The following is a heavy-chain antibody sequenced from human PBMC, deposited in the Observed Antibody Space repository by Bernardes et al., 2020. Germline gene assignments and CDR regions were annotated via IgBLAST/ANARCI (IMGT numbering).Heavy chain of an antibody. CDR3: AKSKVYGDLYYYGMDV. CDR2: ISGSGGST. CDR1: GFTFSSYA. V-gene: IGHV3-23*01. D-gene: IGHD4-17*01. J-gene: IGHJ6*02. Sequence: GGSLRLSCAASGFTFSSYAMSWVRQAPGKGLEWVSAISGSGGSTYYADSVKGRFTISRDNSKNTLYLQMNSLRAEDTAVYYCAKSKVYGDLYYYGMDVWGQGTTVTVSS.